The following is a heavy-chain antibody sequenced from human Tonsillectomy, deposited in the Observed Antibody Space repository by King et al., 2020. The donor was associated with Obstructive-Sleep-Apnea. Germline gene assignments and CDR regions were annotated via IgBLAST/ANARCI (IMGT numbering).Heavy chain of an antibody. CDR1: GFTFSSSG. CDR2: ICCDGSNT. V-gene: IGHV3-33*06. Sequence: QVQLVESGGGVVQPGRSLRLSCAASGFTFSSSGMHWVRQSTGKGLAGVAVICCDGSNTDYAVSVKGRFTISRDNSKNTLYLQMNSLRAEDTAVYYCAKEGDYGDYVNGMDVWGQGTTVTVSS. CDR3: AKEGDYGDYVNGMDV. J-gene: IGHJ6*02. D-gene: IGHD4-17*01.